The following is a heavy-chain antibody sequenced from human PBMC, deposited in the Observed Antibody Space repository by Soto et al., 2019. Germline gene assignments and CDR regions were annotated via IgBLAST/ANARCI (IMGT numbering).Heavy chain of an antibody. Sequence: SETLSLTCAVYGGSFSGYYWSWIRQPPGKGLEWIGEINHSGSTNYNPSLKSRVTISVDTSKNQFSLKLSSVTAADTAVYYCASGSLGSSWYQGDYSGQGTLVPVSS. CDR1: GGSFSGYY. D-gene: IGHD6-13*01. CDR3: ASGSLGSSWYQGDY. V-gene: IGHV4-34*01. J-gene: IGHJ4*02. CDR2: INHSGST.